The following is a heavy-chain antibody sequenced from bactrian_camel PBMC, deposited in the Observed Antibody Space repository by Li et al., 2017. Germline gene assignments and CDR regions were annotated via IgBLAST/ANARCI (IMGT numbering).Heavy chain of an antibody. CDR1: GFTSDDSD. V-gene: IGHV3-1*01. J-gene: IGHJ4*01. CDR3: AADPIGVPFRCSGSWSSWNFNY. CDR2: LRRDGTT. Sequence: EVQLVESGGGSVQAGETLRLSCTASGFTSDDSDMAWYRQAPTKGCELVSILRRDGTTYYAESVKGRFTVSRDRAGNTQYLQMNTLRPEDTAMYYCAADPIGVPFRCSGSWSSWNFNYWGQGTQVTVS. D-gene: IGHD3*01.